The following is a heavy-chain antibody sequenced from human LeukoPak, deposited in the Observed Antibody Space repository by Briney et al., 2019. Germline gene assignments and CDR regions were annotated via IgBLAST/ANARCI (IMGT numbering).Heavy chain of an antibody. CDR1: GFTFSSYG. Sequence: PGGSLRLSCAASGFTFSSYGMHWVRQAPGKGLEWVAVIWYDGSNKYYADSVKGRFTISRDNSKNTLYLQMNSLRAEDTAVYYCARELGYCSGGSCDYYGMDVWGQGTTVTVSS. J-gene: IGHJ6*02. D-gene: IGHD2-15*01. CDR2: IWYDGSNK. CDR3: ARELGYCSGGSCDYYGMDV. V-gene: IGHV3-33*01.